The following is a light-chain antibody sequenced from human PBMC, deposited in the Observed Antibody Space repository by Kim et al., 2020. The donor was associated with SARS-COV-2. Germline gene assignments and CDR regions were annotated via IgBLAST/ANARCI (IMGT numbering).Light chain of an antibody. CDR1: SGSIDDNY. V-gene: IGLV6-57*03. CDR3: QSYNRSNVV. J-gene: IGLJ2*01. Sequence: GKTVTISCTRSSGSIDDNYVQWYRQRPGGVPTAVIYEDDQRPSGVSYRFSGSIDNSSNSASLTISGLKTEDEADYYCQSYNRSNVVFGGGTQLTVL. CDR2: EDD.